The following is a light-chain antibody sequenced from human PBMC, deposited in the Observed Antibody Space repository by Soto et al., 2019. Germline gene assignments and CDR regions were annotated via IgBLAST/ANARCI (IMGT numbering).Light chain of an antibody. J-gene: IGLJ2*01. CDR2: EVS. V-gene: IGLV2-14*01. CDR3: SSYTRNSTLV. CDR1: SSDVGGYNY. Sequence: QSALTQPASVSGSPGQSITISCTGTSSDVGGYNYVSWYQQHPGKAPKFIIYEVSNRPSGVSNRFSGSKSGNTASLTISGLQAEDEADYYCSSYTRNSTLVFGGGTKVTVL.